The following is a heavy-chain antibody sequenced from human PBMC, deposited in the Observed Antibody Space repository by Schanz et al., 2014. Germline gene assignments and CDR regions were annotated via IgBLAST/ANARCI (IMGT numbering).Heavy chain of an antibody. V-gene: IGHV1-18*01. Sequence: QVQLVQSGAEVKKPGASVRVSCKASGYTFTTYAMSWVRQAPGQGLEWVGWISVYTGNTKYEQKVQGRVTMTADTSTNAAYMELRSLRSDDTAVYYGAKAEYDILTDSYSRLDPWGQGTLVTVSS. CDR1: GYTFTTYA. D-gene: IGHD3-9*01. CDR3: AKAEYDILTDSYSRLDP. J-gene: IGHJ5*02. CDR2: ISVYTGNT.